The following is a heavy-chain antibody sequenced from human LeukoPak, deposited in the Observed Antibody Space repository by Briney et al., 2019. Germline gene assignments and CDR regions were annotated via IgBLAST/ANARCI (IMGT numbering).Heavy chain of an antibody. CDR1: GGSISTYY. J-gene: IGHJ4*02. CDR3: ARLNYDILTGYYLFDY. D-gene: IGHD3-9*01. V-gene: IGHV4-59*08. CDR2: IYYSGST. Sequence: SETLSLTCTVSGGSISTYYWSWIRQPPGKGLEWIGYIYYSGSTNYNPSLKSRVTISVDTSKNQFYLKLSSVTAADTAVYYCARLNYDILTGYYLFDYWGQGTLVTVSS.